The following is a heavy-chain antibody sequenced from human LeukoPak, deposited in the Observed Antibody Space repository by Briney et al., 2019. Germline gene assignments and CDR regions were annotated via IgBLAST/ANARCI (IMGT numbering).Heavy chain of an antibody. J-gene: IGHJ4*02. CDR3: GKTDCTSSSCYTIDS. V-gene: IGHV3-23*01. CDR2: ISDSGGDT. Sequence: PGGSLRLSCAASGFTFNDFYMSWIRQAPGRGLEWVSVISDSGGDTSYADSGKGRFTISRDNSKNTVYLQMNSLRAEDTAVYYCGKTDCTSSSCYTIDSWGQGTLVTVSS. D-gene: IGHD2-2*02. CDR1: GFTFNDFY.